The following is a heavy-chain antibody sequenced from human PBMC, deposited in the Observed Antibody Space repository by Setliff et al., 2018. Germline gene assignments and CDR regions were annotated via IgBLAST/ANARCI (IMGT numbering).Heavy chain of an antibody. CDR3: ARAWYDNSGYYYENYYYFMDV. D-gene: IGHD3-22*01. V-gene: IGHV1-2*02. J-gene: IGHJ6*03. Sequence: ASVKVSCKASGYSFTDYYIHWVRQAPGQGLEWVGWINPHSGGTTFARKFQGRVTMTRDTSISTAHMELSSLRPDDTAVYYCARAWYDNSGYYYENYYYFMDVWGKGTTVTVSS. CDR2: INPHSGGT. CDR1: GYSFTDYY.